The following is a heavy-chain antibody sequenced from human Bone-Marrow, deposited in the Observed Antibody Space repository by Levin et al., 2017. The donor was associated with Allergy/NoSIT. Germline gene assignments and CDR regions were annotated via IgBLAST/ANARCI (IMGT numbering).Heavy chain of an antibody. D-gene: IGHD2-8*02. J-gene: IGHJ4*02. Sequence: GGSLRLSCKGSGSSFTSYWISWVRQMPGKGLEWMGRIDPSDSYTNYSPSFQGHVTISADKSISTAYLQWSSLKASDTAMYYCATGPLLGVPLDYWGQGTLVTVSS. CDR1: GSSFTSYW. V-gene: IGHV5-10-1*01. CDR3: ATGPLLGVPLDY. CDR2: IDPSDSYT.